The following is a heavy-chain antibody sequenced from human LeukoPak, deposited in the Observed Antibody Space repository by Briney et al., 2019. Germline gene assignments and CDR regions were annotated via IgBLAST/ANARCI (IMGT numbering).Heavy chain of an antibody. D-gene: IGHD5-12*01. CDR1: GFTLSSYA. J-gene: IGHJ3*02. V-gene: IGHV3-23*01. CDR2: ISGSGGST. Sequence: GGSLRLSCAASGFTLSSYAMSWVRQAPGKGLEWVSAISGSGGSTYYADSVKGRFTISRDNSKNTLYLQMNSLRAEDTAVYYCAKDLSPSHYDYSAFDIWGQGTMVTVSS. CDR3: AKDLSPSHYDYSAFDI.